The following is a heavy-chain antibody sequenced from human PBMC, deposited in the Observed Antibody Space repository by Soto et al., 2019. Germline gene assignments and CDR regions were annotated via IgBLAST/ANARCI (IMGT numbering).Heavy chain of an antibody. J-gene: IGHJ6*01. V-gene: IGHV5-51*01. CDR1: GYSFTMFW. D-gene: IGHD2-21*01. CDR3: VRRGIIAEDPPYCYHGMEV. Sequence: GESLKISCKAFGYSFTMFWIGWVRQMPGKGLEWMGVIYPGDSDTRYSPSFQGQVTISADKSINTAYLQWSSLKASDTAIYYCVRRGIIAEDPPYCYHGMEVWGQGPAGT. CDR2: IYPGDSDT.